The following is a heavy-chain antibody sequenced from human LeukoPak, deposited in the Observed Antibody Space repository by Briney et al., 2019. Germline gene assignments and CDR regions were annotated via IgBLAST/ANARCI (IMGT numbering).Heavy chain of an antibody. CDR2: IYYSGST. CDR3: ARRGGYANAFDI. Sequence: SETLSLTCTVSGGSISSYYWSWIRQPPGKGLEWIGYIYYSGSTNYNPSLKSRVTISVDTSKNQFSLKLSSVTAADTAVYYCARRGGYANAFDIWGQGTMVTVSS. V-gene: IGHV4-59*12. CDR1: GGSISSYY. J-gene: IGHJ3*02. D-gene: IGHD5-12*01.